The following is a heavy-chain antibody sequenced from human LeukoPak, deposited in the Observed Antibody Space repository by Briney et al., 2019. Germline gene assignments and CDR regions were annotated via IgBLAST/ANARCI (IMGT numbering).Heavy chain of an antibody. Sequence: GGSLRLSCVASGFTFDDYAMHWVRQAPGKVLEWVSGISWNSGSIGYADSVKGRFTISRDNSMNTLYLQMNSLRAEDTAVYYCAKGDSTSCCRGEVYWGQGTLVTVSS. CDR1: GFTFDDYA. D-gene: IGHD2-2*01. CDR3: AKGDSTSCCRGEVY. CDR2: ISWNSGSI. J-gene: IGHJ4*02. V-gene: IGHV3-9*01.